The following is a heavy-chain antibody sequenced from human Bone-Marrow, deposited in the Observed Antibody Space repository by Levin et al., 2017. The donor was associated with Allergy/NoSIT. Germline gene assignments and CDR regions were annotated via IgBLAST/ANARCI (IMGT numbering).Heavy chain of an antibody. CDR2: ISSSSSYI. Sequence: GGSLRLSCAASGFTFSSYSMNWVRQAPGKGLEWVSSISSSSSYIYYADSVKGRFTISRDNAKNSLYLQMNSLRAEDTAVYYCARDLCLLTMVRGVIPPRYYYYMDVWGKGTTVTVSS. D-gene: IGHD3-10*01. CDR3: ARDLCLLTMVRGVIPPRYYYYMDV. V-gene: IGHV3-21*01. CDR1: GFTFSSYS. J-gene: IGHJ6*03.